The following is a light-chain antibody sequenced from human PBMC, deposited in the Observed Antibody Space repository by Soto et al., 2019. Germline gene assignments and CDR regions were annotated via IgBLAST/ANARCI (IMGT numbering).Light chain of an antibody. CDR2: SNS. CDR1: NSNIGSHT. V-gene: IGLV1-44*01. Sequence: QSVLTQPPSASGTPGHRVTISCSGSNSNIGSHTVNWYQQLPGTAPKLLIYSNSQRPLGVPVRFSGSKSGTSASLAISGLQSEDEADYYCASWDDNLQVFGLGTKLTVL. CDR3: ASWDDNLQV. J-gene: IGLJ1*01.